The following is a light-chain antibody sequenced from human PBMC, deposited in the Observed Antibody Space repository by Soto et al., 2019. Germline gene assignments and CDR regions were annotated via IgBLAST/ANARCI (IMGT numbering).Light chain of an antibody. V-gene: IGKV3-15*01. CDR3: QQYTTWPYT. J-gene: IGKJ2*01. CDR2: GVS. CDR1: QRLSRA. Sequence: TQSPSTLSVSPGERATLSCRASQRLSRALAWYQQKPGQAPSLLIYGVSARATGVPARFSGSGSGTEFTLNISSLQSEDSAVFYCQQYTTWPYTFGQGTKLEIK.